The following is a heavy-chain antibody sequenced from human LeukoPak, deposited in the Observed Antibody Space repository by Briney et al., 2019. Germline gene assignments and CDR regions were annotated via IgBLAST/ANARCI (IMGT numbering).Heavy chain of an antibody. CDR2: IHYSGNT. D-gene: IGHD3-9*01. Sequence: SETLSLTCAVSGGSITNNHYYWGWIRQPPGKGLEWIGSIHYSGNTHYNASLRSRVTISADTSKNQFTLELTSVTAADTAVYYCGRHFDMDNGYFRYWGQGTLVTVSS. V-gene: IGHV4-39*01. J-gene: IGHJ4*02. CDR3: GRHFDMDNGYFRY. CDR1: GGSITNNHYY.